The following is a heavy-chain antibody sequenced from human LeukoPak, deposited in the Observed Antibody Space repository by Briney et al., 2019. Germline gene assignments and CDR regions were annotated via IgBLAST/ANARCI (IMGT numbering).Heavy chain of an antibody. CDR1: GFTFSSYG. V-gene: IGHV3-30*18. J-gene: IGHJ4*02. Sequence: PGGSLRLSCAASGFTFSSYGMHWVRQAPGKGLEWVAIISYDGSNKFYVDSVKGRFTISRDNSKNTLYLQTNSLRPEDTAVYYCAKGRISVADTGLLDYWGQGTLVTVSS. CDR3: AKGRISVADTGLLDY. D-gene: IGHD6-19*01. CDR2: ISYDGSNK.